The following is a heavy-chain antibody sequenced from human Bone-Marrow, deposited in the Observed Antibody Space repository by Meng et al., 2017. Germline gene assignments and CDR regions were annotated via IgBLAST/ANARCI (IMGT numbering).Heavy chain of an antibody. CDR3: ARDLSIAAAGTVGN. V-gene: IGHV3-48*03. CDR1: GFTFSSYE. Sequence: GESLKISCAASGFTFSSYEMNWVRQAPGKGLEWISYISSSGATIFYADSVKGRFTISRDNAKNSLYLQMSSLRAEDTAIYYCARDLSIAAAGTVGNWGQGTLVTVSS. D-gene: IGHD6-13*01. CDR2: ISSSGATI. J-gene: IGHJ4*02.